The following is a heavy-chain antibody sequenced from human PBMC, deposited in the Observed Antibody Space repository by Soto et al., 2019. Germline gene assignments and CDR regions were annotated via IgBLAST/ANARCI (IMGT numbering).Heavy chain of an antibody. V-gene: IGHV1-18*01. Sequence: QVHLVQSGAEVRKPGASVKVSCKGSGYTFTTYGITWVRLAPGQGLEWMGWISAHNDNTNYAQKVQGRVTVTRDTSTSTAYMELRNLRSDDTAVYYCARGRYGDYWGQGDLVTVSS. CDR2: ISAHNDNT. D-gene: IGHD1-1*01. J-gene: IGHJ4*02. CDR1: GYTFTTYG. CDR3: ARGRYGDY.